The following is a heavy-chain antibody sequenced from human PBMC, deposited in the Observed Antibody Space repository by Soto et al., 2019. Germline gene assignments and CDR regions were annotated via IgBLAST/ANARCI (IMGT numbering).Heavy chain of an antibody. J-gene: IGHJ4*02. V-gene: IGHV4-4*02. CDR3: AISQDRGGRTTFIY. CDR2: IFHDGTA. D-gene: IGHD3-16*01. Sequence: SETLSLTCAVSGVSISSGNWWTWVRQTPQRGLEYIGEIFHDGTANYYPSFERRVAISVDTSKNQFSLKLTSVTAADTALYYCAISQDRGGRTTFIYWGQGTQVTVSS. CDR1: GVSISSGNW.